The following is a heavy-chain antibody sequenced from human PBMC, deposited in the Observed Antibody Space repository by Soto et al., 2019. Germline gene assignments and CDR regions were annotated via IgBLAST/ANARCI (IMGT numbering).Heavy chain of an antibody. V-gene: IGHV3-7*03. D-gene: IGHD3-16*01. J-gene: IGHJ5*02. CDR2: IKQDGREK. Sequence: DVQLVESGGDLVQPGGSLRLSCAASGFSFSSYWMTWVRQAPGKGLEWVAKIKQDGREKYYVASVKGRFTIYRDNGKNLLFLQMDSLTPDDTAVYYCAGDGVRNGAYNGWLDPWGQGTLVTVSS. CDR1: GFSFSSYW. CDR3: AGDGVRNGAYNGWLDP.